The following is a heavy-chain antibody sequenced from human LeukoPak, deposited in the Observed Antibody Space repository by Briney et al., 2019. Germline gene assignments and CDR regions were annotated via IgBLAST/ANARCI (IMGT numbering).Heavy chain of an antibody. CDR1: GYSFTSYW. CDR3: ARVSGGSIAAAGTGDHDAFDI. J-gene: IGHJ3*02. CDR2: IYPGDSDT. V-gene: IGHV5-51*01. Sequence: GESLKISCKGSGYSFTSYWIGWVRQMPGKGLEWMGIIYPGDSDTRYSPSFQGQVTISADKSISTAYLQWSSLKASDTAMCYCARVSGGSIAAAGTGDHDAFDIWGQGTMVTVSS. D-gene: IGHD6-13*01.